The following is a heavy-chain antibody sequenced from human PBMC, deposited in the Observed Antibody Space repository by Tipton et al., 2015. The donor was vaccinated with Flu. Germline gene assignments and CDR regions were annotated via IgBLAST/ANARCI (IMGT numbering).Heavy chain of an antibody. V-gene: IGHV4-59*01. D-gene: IGHD6-13*01. CDR3: ARALYSSNWYGSVWLDP. CDR1: GGSIGKYY. Sequence: TLSLTCIVSGGSIGKYYWSWIRQPPGKGLEWIGYVYYTGSTNYNPSLKSRVTMSLDTSKNQFSLKLSSVTAADTAVYFCARALYSSNWYGSVWLDPWGQGTQVTVSS. J-gene: IGHJ5*02. CDR2: VYYTGST.